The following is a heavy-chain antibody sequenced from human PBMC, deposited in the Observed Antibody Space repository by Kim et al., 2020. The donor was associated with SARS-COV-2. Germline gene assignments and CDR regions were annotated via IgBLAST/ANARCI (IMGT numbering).Heavy chain of an antibody. J-gene: IGHJ5*02. Sequence: NPSRKSRVTISVDRPKSQFSLKLSSVTAADTAVYYCARGLTGSGNNWFDPWGQGTLVTVSS. D-gene: IGHD2-8*02. CDR3: ARGLTGSGNNWFDP. V-gene: IGHV4-30-2*01.